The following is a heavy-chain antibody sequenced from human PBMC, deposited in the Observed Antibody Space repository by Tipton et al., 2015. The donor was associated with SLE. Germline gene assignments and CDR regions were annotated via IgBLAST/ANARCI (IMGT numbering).Heavy chain of an antibody. V-gene: IGHV4-38-2*02. CDR2: IYQRTST. CDR1: GYSISSSYY. CDR3: ARGVEPDYYYYYMDV. J-gene: IGHJ6*03. Sequence: TLSLTCTVSGYSISSSYYWNWIRQAPGKGLEWIASIYQRTSTYYNPSLKSRATISMDTSKNQFSLWLSSVTAADTAVYYCARGVEPDYYYYYMDVWGQGTTVTVSS.